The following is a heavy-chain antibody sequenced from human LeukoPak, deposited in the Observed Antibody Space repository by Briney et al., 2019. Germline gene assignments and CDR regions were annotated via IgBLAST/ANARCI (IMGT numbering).Heavy chain of an antibody. J-gene: IGHJ2*01. V-gene: IGHV4-59*01. CDR1: GGSISSYY. CDR3: ARDLYASGNYCSYWYFDL. CDR2: IYYNGST. Sequence: SETLSLTCTVSGGSISSYYWSWIRQPPGKGLEWIGYIYYNGSTNYNPSLKSRVTISVDTSKKQFSLKLNSATAADTAVYYCARDLYASGNYCSYWYFDLWGRGTLVTVSS. D-gene: IGHD3-10*01.